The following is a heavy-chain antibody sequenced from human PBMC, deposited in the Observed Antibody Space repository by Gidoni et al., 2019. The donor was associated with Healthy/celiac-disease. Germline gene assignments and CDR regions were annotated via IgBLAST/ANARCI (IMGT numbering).Heavy chain of an antibody. CDR1: GFTFSSYS. Sequence: EVQLVESGGGLVKPGGSLRLSCAASGFTFSSYSMNWVRQAPGKGLEWVSSISSSSSYISYADPVKGRFTISRDNAKNSLYLQMNSLRAEDTAVYYCALAATIAAAGYDYWGQGTLVTVSS. D-gene: IGHD6-13*01. CDR3: ALAATIAAAGYDY. J-gene: IGHJ4*02. CDR2: ISSSSSYI. V-gene: IGHV3-21*01.